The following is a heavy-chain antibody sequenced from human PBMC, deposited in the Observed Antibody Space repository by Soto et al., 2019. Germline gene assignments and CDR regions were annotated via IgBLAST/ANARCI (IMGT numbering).Heavy chain of an antibody. Sequence: GGSLSLSCAASGFTFSGYAMSWVRQAPGKGLEWVSAISGSGGSTYYADSVKGRFTISRDNSKNTLYLQMNSLRAEDTAVYYCAKGGVVNYYYYYYMDVWGKGTTVTVSS. V-gene: IGHV3-23*01. D-gene: IGHD3-3*01. CDR1: GFTFSGYA. CDR3: AKGGVVNYYYYYYMDV. CDR2: ISGSGGST. J-gene: IGHJ6*03.